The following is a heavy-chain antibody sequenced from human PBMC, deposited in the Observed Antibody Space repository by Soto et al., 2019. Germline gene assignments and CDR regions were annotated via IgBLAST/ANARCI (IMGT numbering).Heavy chain of an antibody. D-gene: IGHD4-17*01. CDR1: GFTFSIYG. J-gene: IGHJ3*02. CDR3: AKNHSRLRWTDAFDI. Sequence: QVQLVESGGGVVQPGRSLRLSCAASGFTFSIYGMNWVRQAPGKGLEWVAVLSNDGTNEYYADSVKGRFTISRDNSDNTLYLQLNSLRPDDTAVYYCAKNHSRLRWTDAFDIWGQGTMVTVS. V-gene: IGHV3-30*18. CDR2: LSNDGTNE.